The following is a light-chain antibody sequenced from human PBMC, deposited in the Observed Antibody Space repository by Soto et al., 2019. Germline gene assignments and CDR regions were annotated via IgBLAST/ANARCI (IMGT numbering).Light chain of an antibody. CDR3: QQYGSSPHT. CDR2: GAS. CDR1: QSVSSSY. V-gene: IGKV3-20*01. J-gene: IGKJ2*01. Sequence: EIVLTQSPGTLSLSPGERATLSCRASQSVSSSYLAWYQHKPGQAPRLLIYGASSRATGIPDRFSGSGSGTDFPLTISRLEPEDFAVYYCQQYGSSPHTFGQGTKLEI.